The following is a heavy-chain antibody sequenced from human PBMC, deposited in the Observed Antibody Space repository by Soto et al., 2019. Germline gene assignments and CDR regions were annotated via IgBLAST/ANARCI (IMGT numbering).Heavy chain of an antibody. J-gene: IGHJ4*02. CDR1: GGTFSSYA. V-gene: IGHV1-69*13. CDR2: IIPIFGTA. CDR3: ARADARGYSYGYSYYFDY. Sequence: ASVKVSCKASGGTFSSYAISWVRQAPGQGLEWMGGIIPIFGTANYAQKFQGRVTITADESTSTAYMELSSLRSEDTAVYYCARADARGYSYGYSYYFDYWGQGTLVTVSS. D-gene: IGHD5-18*01.